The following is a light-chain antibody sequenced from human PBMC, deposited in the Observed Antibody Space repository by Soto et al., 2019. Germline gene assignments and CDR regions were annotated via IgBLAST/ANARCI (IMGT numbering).Light chain of an antibody. J-gene: IGKJ5*01. CDR2: GAS. Sequence: IVLTQSPGTLSLSPGERVTLSCRASQSVTTRLAWYQHKPGQAPTLLMSGASNRASGVPVRFSGSGSGTDFTLTITRLEPEDFALYYCQQSGWSPITFGLATRLEIK. CDR1: QSVTTR. V-gene: IGKV3-20*01. CDR3: QQSGWSPIT.